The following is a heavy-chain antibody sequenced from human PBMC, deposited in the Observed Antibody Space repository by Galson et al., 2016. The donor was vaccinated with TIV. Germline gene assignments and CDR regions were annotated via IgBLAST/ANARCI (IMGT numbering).Heavy chain of an antibody. CDR1: GISVNNDW. Sequence: SLRLSCAASGISVNNDWMHWVRQSPEKGLVWVARIDTDGTTTYYADSVKGRFSISRDNAKNTVYLQRNNLIADDTAVYYCVRDRLGWHWGQGTLVTVSS. CDR2: IDTDGTTT. D-gene: IGHD3-16*01. CDR3: VRDRLGWH. V-gene: IGHV3-74*01. J-gene: IGHJ1*01.